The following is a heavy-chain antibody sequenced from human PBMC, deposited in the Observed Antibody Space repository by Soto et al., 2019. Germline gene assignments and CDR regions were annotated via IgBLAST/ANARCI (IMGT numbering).Heavy chain of an antibody. D-gene: IGHD2-15*01. CDR2: INPNSGGT. Sequence: ASVKVSCKASGYTFTGYYMHWVRQAPGQGLEWMGWINPNSGGTNYAQKFQGRVTMTRDTSISTAYMELSRLRSDDTAVYYCARAGDCSGGSCSPDFYYYYYGMDVWGQGTTVTVSS. V-gene: IGHV1-2*02. J-gene: IGHJ6*02. CDR3: ARAGDCSGGSCSPDFYYYYYGMDV. CDR1: GYTFTGYY.